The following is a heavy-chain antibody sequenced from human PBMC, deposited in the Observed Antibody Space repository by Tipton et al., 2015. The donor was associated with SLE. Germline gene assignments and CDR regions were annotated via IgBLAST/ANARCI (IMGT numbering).Heavy chain of an antibody. CDR1: GGSFSGYY. CDR2: ISHSGST. Sequence: LSLTCAVYGGSFSGYYWNWIRQPPGKGLEWIGEISHSGSTNYNPSLKSRVTISVDTSKNQFSLKLSSVTAADTAVYYCAREWEGFGEFASWRYFDPWGRGTLVTVSS. D-gene: IGHD3-10*01. J-gene: IGHJ2*01. V-gene: IGHV4-34*01. CDR3: AREWEGFGEFASWRYFDP.